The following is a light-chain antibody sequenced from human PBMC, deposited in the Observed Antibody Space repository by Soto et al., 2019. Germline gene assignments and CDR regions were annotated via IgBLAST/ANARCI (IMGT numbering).Light chain of an antibody. J-gene: IGKJ1*01. CDR3: LQYDSYSWT. CDR2: DGS. V-gene: IGKV1-5*01. CDR1: RSISDW. Sequence: DIQMTQSPSTLSAPVGDRVTITCLASRSISDWLAXXQQKPGKAPKLLIFDGSSLKRGLPSRFSGSGSGTEFTLTISSLQPDDVATYYCLQYDSYSWTFGQGTKVDI.